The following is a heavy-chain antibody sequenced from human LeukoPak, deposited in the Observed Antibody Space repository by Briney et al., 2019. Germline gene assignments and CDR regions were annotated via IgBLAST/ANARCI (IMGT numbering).Heavy chain of an antibody. CDR2: ISGSGGST. J-gene: IGHJ4*02. Sequence: GGSLGLSCAASGFTFSSYAMSWVRQAPGKGLEWVSAISGSGGSTYYADSVKGRFTISRDNSKNTLYLQMNSLRAEDTAVYYCARAMVRGVIIPFDYWGQGTLVTVSS. D-gene: IGHD3-10*01. CDR3: ARAMVRGVIIPFDY. V-gene: IGHV3-23*01. CDR1: GFTFSSYA.